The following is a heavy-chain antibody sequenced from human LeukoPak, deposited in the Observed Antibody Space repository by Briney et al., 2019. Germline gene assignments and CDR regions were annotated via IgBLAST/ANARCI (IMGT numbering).Heavy chain of an antibody. CDR1: GGSFSDYH. CDR2: IRHTGST. CDR3: VRLGRAAGFYFFDY. V-gene: IGHV4-34*01. D-gene: IGHD6-13*01. Sequence: SETLSLTCAFYGGSFSDYHWSWIRQSPGKGLEWIGEIRHTGSTNYNPSLESRVTISIDTSKRHFSLKLTSVTAADTAVYYCVRLGRAAGFYFFDYWGQGSLVTVSS. J-gene: IGHJ4*02.